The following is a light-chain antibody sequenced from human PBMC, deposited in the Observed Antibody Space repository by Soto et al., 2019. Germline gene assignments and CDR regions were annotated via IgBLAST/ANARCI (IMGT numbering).Light chain of an antibody. J-gene: IGKJ4*01. V-gene: IGKV1-5*03. CDR2: KAS. Sequence: DIQMTQSPSSLSASVGDGVTISCRASQSISRYLNWYQQKPGKAPKLLIYKASSLESGVPSRFSGSGSGTEFTLTISSLQPDDFATYYCQQYNSYSLTFGGGTKVDIK. CDR1: QSISRY. CDR3: QQYNSYSLT.